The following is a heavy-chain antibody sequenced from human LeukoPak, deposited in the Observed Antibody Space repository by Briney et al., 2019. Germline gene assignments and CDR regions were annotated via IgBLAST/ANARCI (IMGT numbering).Heavy chain of an antibody. J-gene: IGHJ4*02. CDR2: ISGSGGGT. CDR1: GFTFSTYG. V-gene: IGHV3-23*01. Sequence: GGSLRLSCVASGFTFSTYGMSWVRQAPGKGLEWVSAISGSGGGTYYADSVKGRFTISRDNSKNTLYLQMNSLRAEDTAVYYCARRAGAYSHPYDYWGQGTLVTVSS. CDR3: ARRAGAYSHPYDY. D-gene: IGHD4/OR15-4a*01.